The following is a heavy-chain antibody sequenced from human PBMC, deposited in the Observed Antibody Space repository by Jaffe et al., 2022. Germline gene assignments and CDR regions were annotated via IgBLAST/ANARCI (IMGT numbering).Heavy chain of an antibody. CDR1: GFTFSSYA. D-gene: IGHD2-2*01. CDR3: ASTTYAGIVVVPAAMRGFDY. J-gene: IGHJ4*02. Sequence: EVQLLESGGGLVQPGGSLRLSCAASGFTFSSYAMSWVRQAPGKGLEWVSAISGSGGSTYYADSVKGRFTISRDNSKNTLYLQMNSLRAEDTAVYYCASTTYAGIVVVPAAMRGFDYWGQGTLVTVSS. V-gene: IGHV3-23*01. CDR2: ISGSGGST.